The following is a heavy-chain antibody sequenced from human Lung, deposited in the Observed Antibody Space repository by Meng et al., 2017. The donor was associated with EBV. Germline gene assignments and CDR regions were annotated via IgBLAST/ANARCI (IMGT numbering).Heavy chain of an antibody. J-gene: IGHJ4*02. D-gene: IGHD6-13*01. CDR1: GGSISSSNC. CDR2: IYHSGST. CDR3: ARARSIAAAVIDY. Sequence: VELQASGPGLVTPSRTLALTCAVYGGSISSSNCWSWVRQPPGKGLEWIGEIYHSGSTNYNPSLKSRVTISVDKSKNQFSLKLSSVTAADTAVYYCARARSIAAAVIDYWGQGTLVTVSS. V-gene: IGHV4-4*02.